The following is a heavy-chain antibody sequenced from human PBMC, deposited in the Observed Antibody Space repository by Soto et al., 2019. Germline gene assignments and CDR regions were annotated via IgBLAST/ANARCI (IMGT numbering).Heavy chain of an antibody. CDR2: INPNSGGT. D-gene: IGHD2-2*01. J-gene: IGHJ5*02. V-gene: IGHV1-2*02. CDR3: ARGEFIEGYQLPDNH. CDR1: GYTFTGYY. Sequence: ASVKVSCKASGYTFTGYYMHWVRQAPGQGLEWMGWINPNSGGTNYAQKFQGRVTMTRDTSISTAYMELSRLRSEDTAGYYCARGEFIEGYQLPDNHWGKGTRVTVSS.